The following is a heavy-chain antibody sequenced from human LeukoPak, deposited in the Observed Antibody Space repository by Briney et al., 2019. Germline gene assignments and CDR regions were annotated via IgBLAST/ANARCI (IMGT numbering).Heavy chain of an antibody. CDR3: ARGPIVGNDF. D-gene: IGHD2-21*01. Sequence: ASVTVSCKASGYSFTDFYMHWVRQAPGQGLEWMGWINPDTGDTNYVQNFQGRVTMTRDTSISTVYMELSRLTSGDTAVYYCARGPIVGNDFWGQGTLVTVSS. CDR1: GYSFTDFY. CDR2: INPDTGDT. V-gene: IGHV1-2*02. J-gene: IGHJ4*02.